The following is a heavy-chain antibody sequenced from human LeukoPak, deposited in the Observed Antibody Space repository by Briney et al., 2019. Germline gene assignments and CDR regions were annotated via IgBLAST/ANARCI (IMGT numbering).Heavy chain of an antibody. J-gene: IGHJ4*02. V-gene: IGHV3-30*18. CDR1: GFTFSSYG. D-gene: IGHD6-19*01. Sequence: PGRSLRLSCAASGFTFSSYGMHWVRQAPGKGLEWVAVISYDGSNKYYADSVKGRFTISRDNSKNTLYLQMNSLRAEDTAVYYCAKDRSSSGWLTFDYWGQGTLVTVSS. CDR2: ISYDGSNK. CDR3: AKDRSSSGWLTFDY.